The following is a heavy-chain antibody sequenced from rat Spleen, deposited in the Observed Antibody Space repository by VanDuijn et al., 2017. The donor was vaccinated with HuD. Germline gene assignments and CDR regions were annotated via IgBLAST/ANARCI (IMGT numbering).Heavy chain of an antibody. J-gene: IGHJ3*01. CDR3: TRESLPGFNSHWFVS. V-gene: IGHV2-41*01. CDR1: GFSLTNYN. D-gene: IGHD1-4*01. Sequence: QVQLKESGPGLVQPSQTLSLTCTVAGFSLTNYNVHWVRQPPGNGLEWQGVIWNTGGTRYNSALESRLSINRDTSKSQVFLKMNSLQTEDTATYFCTRESLPGFNSHWFVSWGQGTLVTVSS. CDR2: IWNTGGT.